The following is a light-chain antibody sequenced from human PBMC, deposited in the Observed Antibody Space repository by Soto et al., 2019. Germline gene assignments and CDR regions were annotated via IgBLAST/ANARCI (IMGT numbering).Light chain of an antibody. J-gene: IGKJ1*01. CDR3: EQYNNWPPT. Sequence: EIGMTQSQATLSVSPGERATLSCRASQSVSSNLAWYQQKPGQAPRLLIYGASTRATGIPARFSCSGSGTEFTLTVSSLHSEDFAVYYCEQYNNWPPTFGQGTKVEI. CDR2: GAS. CDR1: QSVSSN. V-gene: IGKV3-15*01.